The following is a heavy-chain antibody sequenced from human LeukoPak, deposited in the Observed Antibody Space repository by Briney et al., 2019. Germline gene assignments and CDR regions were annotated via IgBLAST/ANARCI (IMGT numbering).Heavy chain of an antibody. Sequence: HSGGSLRLSCAASGFTFSSYGMHWVRQAPGKGLEWVAVISYDGSNKYYADSVKGRFTISRDNAKNSLYLHMNSLSAEDTAVYYCARVGVVSSSWLLYWGQGTPVTVSS. J-gene: IGHJ4*02. V-gene: IGHV3-30*03. D-gene: IGHD6-13*01. CDR2: ISYDGSNK. CDR3: ARVGVVSSSWLLY. CDR1: GFTFSSYG.